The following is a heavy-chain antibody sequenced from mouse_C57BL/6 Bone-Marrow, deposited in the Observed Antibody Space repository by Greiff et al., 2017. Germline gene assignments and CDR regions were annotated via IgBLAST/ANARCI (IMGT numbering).Heavy chain of an antibody. Sequence: VQLQQPGAELVMPGASVKLSCKASGYTFTSYWMHWVKQRPGQGLEWIGDIDPSDSYTNYNQKFKGKSTLTVDKSSSTAYMQLSSLTSEDSAVXYCAMDGYLEGFFAYWGQGTLVTVSA. D-gene: IGHD2-3*01. J-gene: IGHJ3*01. CDR1: GYTFTSYW. V-gene: IGHV1-69*01. CDR2: IDPSDSYT. CDR3: AMDGYLEGFFAY.